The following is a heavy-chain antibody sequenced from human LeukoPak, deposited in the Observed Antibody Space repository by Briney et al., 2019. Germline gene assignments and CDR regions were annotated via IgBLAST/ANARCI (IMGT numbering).Heavy chain of an antibody. Sequence: PSETLSLTCTVSGCSISSSSYHWGWIRQPPGQGLEWIGTIYYSGSTYYNPSLKSRVSISVDTSKNQFSLKLSSVTAADTAVYYCARHSGYTYGPVDYWGQGTLVTVSS. J-gene: IGHJ4*02. D-gene: IGHD5-18*01. CDR3: ARHSGYTYGPVDY. CDR2: IYYSGST. V-gene: IGHV4-39*01. CDR1: GCSISSSSYH.